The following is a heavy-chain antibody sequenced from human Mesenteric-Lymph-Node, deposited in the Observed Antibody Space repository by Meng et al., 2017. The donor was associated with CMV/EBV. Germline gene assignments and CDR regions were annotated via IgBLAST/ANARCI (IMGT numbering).Heavy chain of an antibody. Sequence: GQLQQWGAGLLKPSETLSRTCAVYGGSFSGYYWSWIRQPPGKGLEWIGEINHSGSTNYNPSLKSRVTISVDTSKNQFSLKLSSVTAADTAVYYCARHQRWLKSEGGFNYWGQGTLVTVSS. J-gene: IGHJ4*02. CDR1: GGSFSGYY. CDR2: INHSGST. CDR3: ARHQRWLKSEGGFNY. D-gene: IGHD4-23*01. V-gene: IGHV4-34*01.